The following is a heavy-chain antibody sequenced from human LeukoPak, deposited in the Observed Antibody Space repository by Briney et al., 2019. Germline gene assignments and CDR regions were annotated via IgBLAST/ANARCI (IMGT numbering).Heavy chain of an antibody. V-gene: IGHV1-69*10. D-gene: IGHD1-26*01. CDR3: ARGGESYDY. CDR2: IIPLFGIP. Sequence: SVKVSCKASGGTFSTYAISWVRQAPGQGLEWMGGIIPLFGIPNYAQKFQGRVTMTRDTFISTAYMELSRLRSDDTAVYYCARGGESYDYWGQGTLVTVSS. CDR1: GGTFSTYA. J-gene: IGHJ4*02.